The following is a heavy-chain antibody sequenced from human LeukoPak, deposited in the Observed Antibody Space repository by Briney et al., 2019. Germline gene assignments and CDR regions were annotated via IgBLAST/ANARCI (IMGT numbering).Heavy chain of an antibody. J-gene: IGHJ5*02. CDR2: IDTAGSAT. D-gene: IGHD6-13*01. CDR1: GFTFSNFW. CDR3: ARPPYSSSWDPGWFDP. Sequence: GGSLRLSCTASGFTFSNFWMHWVRQAPGKGLVWVSGIDTAGSATRYADSVKGRFTISRDSAKNTLFLQINSLRAEDTAVYYCARPPYSSSWDPGWFDPWGQGTLITVSS. V-gene: IGHV3-74*01.